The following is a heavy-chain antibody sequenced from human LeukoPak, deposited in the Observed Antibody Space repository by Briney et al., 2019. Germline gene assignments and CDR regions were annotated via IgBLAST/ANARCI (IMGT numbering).Heavy chain of an antibody. J-gene: IGHJ4*02. D-gene: IGHD3-10*01. CDR3: VSAGYYGSGSYYKEGY. V-gene: IGHV3-30*03. CDR1: GFTFGDYG. CDR2: ISYDGSNK. Sequence: GRSLRLSCAASGFTFGDYGMHWVRQAPGEGLEWVAVISYDGSNKYYADSVKGRFTISRDNSKNTLYLQMNSLRAEDTAVYYCVSAGYYGSGSYYKEGYWGQGTLVTVSS.